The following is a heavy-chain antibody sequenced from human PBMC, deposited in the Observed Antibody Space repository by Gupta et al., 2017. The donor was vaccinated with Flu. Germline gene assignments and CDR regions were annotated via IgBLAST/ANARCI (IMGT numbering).Heavy chain of an antibody. V-gene: IGHV4-59*01. CDR3: ARDQLDRLGGYYMDV. D-gene: IGHD2-2*03. Sequence: QVQLQESGPGLVKPSETLSLTCTVSGGSISSYYWSWIRQPPGKGLEWIGYIYYSGSTNYNPSLKSRVTISVDTSKNQFSLKLSSVTAADTAVYYCARDQLDRLGGYYMDVWGKGTTVTVSS. J-gene: IGHJ6*03. CDR1: GGSISSYY. CDR2: IYYSGST.